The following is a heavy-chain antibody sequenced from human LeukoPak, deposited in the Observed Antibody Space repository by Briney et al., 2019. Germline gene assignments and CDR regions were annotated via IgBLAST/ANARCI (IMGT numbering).Heavy chain of an antibody. D-gene: IGHD6-19*01. CDR1: GSSISNYY. Sequence: NPSETLSLTCTVSGSSISNYYWTWIRQPAGKGLGWIGRIYTSGGTNYNPSLKTRVTMPVDTSKNQVSLKLSSVTAADTAMYYCARAAEYSSGWYLFDYWGQGILVTVSA. CDR3: ARAAEYSSGWYLFDY. V-gene: IGHV4-4*07. J-gene: IGHJ4*02. CDR2: IYTSGGT.